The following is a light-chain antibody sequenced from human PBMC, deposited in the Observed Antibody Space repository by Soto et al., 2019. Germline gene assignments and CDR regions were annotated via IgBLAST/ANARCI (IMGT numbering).Light chain of an antibody. CDR2: RVS. CDR1: QSLLHSDGNTY. CDR3: MQGTRWPPWT. J-gene: IGKJ1*01. V-gene: IGKV2-30*02. Sequence: DVVMTPSPLSLPVTLGQPASISCRSSQSLLHSDGNTYLNWFQQRPGQSPRRLIYRVSNRDSGVPDRFSGSGSGTDFTLKISRVEAEDVGVYYCMQGTRWPPWTFGQGTKVEIK.